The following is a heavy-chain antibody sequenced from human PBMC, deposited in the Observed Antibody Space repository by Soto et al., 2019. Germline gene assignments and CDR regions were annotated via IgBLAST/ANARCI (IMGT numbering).Heavy chain of an antibody. CDR3: ARGEQWLDKKNYVDY. D-gene: IGHD6-19*01. V-gene: IGHV3-33*01. CDR2: IWYDGGIK. Sequence: QVQLVESGGGVVQPGRSLRLSCAVSGFTFRSYGMHWVRQAPGKGLEWVAVIWYDGGIKYHEDSVKGRFTISRDNSKNKLYLQMNSLRAEDTAVYYCARGEQWLDKKNYVDYWGQGTLVTVSA. CDR1: GFTFRSYG. J-gene: IGHJ4*02.